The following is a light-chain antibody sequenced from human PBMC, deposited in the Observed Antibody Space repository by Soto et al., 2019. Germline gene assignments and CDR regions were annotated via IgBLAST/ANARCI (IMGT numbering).Light chain of an antibody. CDR1: QSVSSN. CDR3: QQYATSPTT. V-gene: IGKV3-20*01. Sequence: EIVMTQSPVTLSVSPGERVTLSCRASQSVSSNLARYQQKPGQAPRLLIYDASNRATGIPARFSGSGSGTDFTLTISRLEPEDFAVYYCQQYATSPTTFGQGTKVDI. CDR2: DAS. J-gene: IGKJ1*01.